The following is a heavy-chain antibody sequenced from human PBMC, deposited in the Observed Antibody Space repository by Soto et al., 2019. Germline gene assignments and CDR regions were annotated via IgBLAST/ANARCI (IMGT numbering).Heavy chain of an antibody. Sequence: GGSLRLSCASSGFSFSSYGMHWVRQAPGRGLEWVTVISNDGNRKYYGESVKGRFSVSRDNDKDTLYLQMNGLRPEDTGVYYCAKDRRQLSALDMWGQGTTVTVS. CDR1: GFSFSSYG. J-gene: IGHJ3*02. CDR3: AKDRRQLSALDM. D-gene: IGHD6-6*01. V-gene: IGHV3-30*18. CDR2: ISNDGNRK.